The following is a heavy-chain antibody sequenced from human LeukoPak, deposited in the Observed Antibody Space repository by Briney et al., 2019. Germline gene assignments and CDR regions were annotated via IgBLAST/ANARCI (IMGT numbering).Heavy chain of an antibody. V-gene: IGHV5-51*01. CDR3: ARPTFSGGSGSYAFDI. D-gene: IGHD3-10*01. CDR2: IYPGDSDT. J-gene: IGHJ3*02. Sequence: GESLKISCKGAGYSFTSYWIGWVRQMPGKSLEWMGIIYPGDSDTRYSPSFQGQVTISADKYISTAYLQWNSLKSSHTAMYYCARPTFSGGSGSYAFDIWGQGTMVTVSS. CDR1: GYSFTSYW.